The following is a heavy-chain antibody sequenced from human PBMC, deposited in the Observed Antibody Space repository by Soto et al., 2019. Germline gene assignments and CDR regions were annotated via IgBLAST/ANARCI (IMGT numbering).Heavy chain of an antibody. CDR3: TRQKVVAPSGWFDP. D-gene: IGHD3-22*01. Sequence: PGGSLRLSCTASGFTFGDYAMSWFRQAPGKGLEWVGFIRSKAYGGTTGYAASVKGGFTISRDDSKSIAYLQMNSLKTEDTAVYYCTRQKVVAPSGWFDPWGQGTLVTVSS. CDR2: IRSKAYGGTT. CDR1: GFTFGDYA. V-gene: IGHV3-49*03. J-gene: IGHJ5*02.